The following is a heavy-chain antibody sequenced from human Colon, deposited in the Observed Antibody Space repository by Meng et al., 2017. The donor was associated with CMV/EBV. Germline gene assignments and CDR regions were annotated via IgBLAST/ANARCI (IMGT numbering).Heavy chain of an antibody. D-gene: IGHD3-3*01. CDR3: ARGTQYSDFWSGFPY. CDR1: GFIFGDYA. Sequence: GEALKTSCAASGFIFGDYAMTWVRQAPGKGLEWVASIIGSGFYTYYADSVKGRFTISRDNSKNMIDLQMSNLTAEDTALYYCARGTQYSDFWSGFPYWGHGTLVTVSS. V-gene: IGHV3-23*01. J-gene: IGHJ4*01. CDR2: IIGSGFYT.